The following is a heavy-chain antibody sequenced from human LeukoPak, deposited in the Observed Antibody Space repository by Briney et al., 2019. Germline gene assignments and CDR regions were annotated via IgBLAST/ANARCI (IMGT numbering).Heavy chain of an antibody. Sequence: ASVKVSCKASGYTFTGYYMHWVRQAPGQGLEWMGWISAYNGNTNYAQKLQGRVTMTTDTSTSTAYMELRSLRSDDTAVYYCARDGEVVGARHFDYWGQGTLVTVSS. D-gene: IGHD1-26*01. J-gene: IGHJ4*02. CDR2: ISAYNGNT. V-gene: IGHV1-18*04. CDR3: ARDGEVVGARHFDY. CDR1: GYTFTGYY.